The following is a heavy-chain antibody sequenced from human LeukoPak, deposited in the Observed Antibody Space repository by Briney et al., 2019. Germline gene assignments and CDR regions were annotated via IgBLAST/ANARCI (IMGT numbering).Heavy chain of an antibody. V-gene: IGHV1-69*05. J-gene: IGHJ6*03. Sequence: ASVKVSCKASGGTFSSYAISWVRQAPGQGLEWMGGIIPIFGTANYAQKFQGRVTITTDESTSTAYMELSSLRSEDTAVYYCARVTSCSGGSCYSGSYYYYYMDVWGKGTTVTVSS. CDR3: ARVTSCSGGSCYSGSYYYYYMDV. CDR1: GGTFSSYA. D-gene: IGHD2-15*01. CDR2: IIPIFGTA.